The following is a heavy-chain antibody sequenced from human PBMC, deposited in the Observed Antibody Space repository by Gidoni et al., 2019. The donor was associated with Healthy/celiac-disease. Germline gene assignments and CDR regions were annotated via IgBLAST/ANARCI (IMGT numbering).Heavy chain of an antibody. Sequence: EVQLVASGGGLVQPGRSLRLSCAASGFTFDDYAMHWVRQAPGKGLEWVSGISWNSGSIGYADSVKGRFTISRDNAKNSLYLQMNSLRAEDTALYYCAKDAHSRAEYFQHWGQGTLVTVSS. CDR2: ISWNSGSI. V-gene: IGHV3-9*01. CDR1: GFTFDDYA. CDR3: AKDAHSRAEYFQH. J-gene: IGHJ1*01.